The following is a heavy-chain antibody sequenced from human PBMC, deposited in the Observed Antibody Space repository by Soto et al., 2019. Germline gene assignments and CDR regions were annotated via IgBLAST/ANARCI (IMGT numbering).Heavy chain of an antibody. CDR1: GFTFSSYS. Sequence: GGSLRLSCAASGFTFSSYSMNWVRQAPGKGLEWVSAIGTAGDPYYPGSVKGRFTISRENAKNSLYLQMNSLRAGDTAVYYCARARSSSWSAGWYFDLWGRGTLVTVSS. CDR2: IGTAGDP. CDR3: ARARSSSWSAGWYFDL. J-gene: IGHJ2*01. D-gene: IGHD6-13*01. V-gene: IGHV3-13*05.